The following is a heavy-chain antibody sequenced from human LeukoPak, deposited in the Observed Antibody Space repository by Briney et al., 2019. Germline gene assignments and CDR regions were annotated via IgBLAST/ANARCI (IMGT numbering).Heavy chain of an antibody. D-gene: IGHD3-10*01. CDR2: IYTSGST. CDR1: GDSISSGDYY. Sequence: PSETLSLTCTVSGDSISSGDYYWSWIRQPAGKGLEWIGRIYTSGSTNYNPSLKSRVTMSVDTSKNQFSLKLSSVTAADTAVYYCARDWGSGSYSWFDPWGQGTLVTVSS. V-gene: IGHV4-61*02. CDR3: ARDWGSGSYSWFDP. J-gene: IGHJ5*02.